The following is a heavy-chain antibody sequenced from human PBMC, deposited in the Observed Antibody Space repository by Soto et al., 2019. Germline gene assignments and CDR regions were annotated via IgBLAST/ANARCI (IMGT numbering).Heavy chain of an antibody. Sequence: SETLSLTCAVSGGSFTSNNWWTWVRQPPGQGLEWIGEIYPTGSTNYNPSLKSRVTISLDKSENQFSLKVTSLTAADTAVYYCASRDPGTSVDYWGQGTLVTAPQ. V-gene: IGHV4-4*02. CDR2: IYPTGST. J-gene: IGHJ4*02. CDR3: ASRDPGTSVDY. D-gene: IGHD1-7*01. CDR1: GGSFTSNNW.